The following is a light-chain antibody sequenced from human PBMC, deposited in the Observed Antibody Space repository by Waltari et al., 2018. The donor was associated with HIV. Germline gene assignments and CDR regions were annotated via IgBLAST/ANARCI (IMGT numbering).Light chain of an antibody. J-gene: IGLJ2*01. CDR1: SSAVGGYNY. CDR3: SSYTSSSTLV. V-gene: IGLV2-14*01. CDR2: EVS. Sequence: QSALTQPASVSGSPGQSITISCTGTSSAVGGYNYVSCYQQHPGKAPKLMIYEVSNRPSGVSNRFSGYKSDNTASLTISGLQAEDEADYYCSSYTSSSTLVFGGGTKLTVL.